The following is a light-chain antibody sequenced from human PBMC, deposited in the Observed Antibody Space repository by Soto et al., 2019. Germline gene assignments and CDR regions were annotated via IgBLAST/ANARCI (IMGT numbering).Light chain of an antibody. Sequence: QSVLTQPRSVSGSPGQSVTISCTGTSSDVGGYNYVSWYQQHPGKAPKLMIYEVSNQPSGVSNRFSGSKSGNTASLTISGLQAEDEADYYCSSYTSSSTLYVFGTGTKVTVL. J-gene: IGLJ1*01. V-gene: IGLV2-14*01. CDR2: EVS. CDR1: SSDVGGYNY. CDR3: SSYTSSSTLYV.